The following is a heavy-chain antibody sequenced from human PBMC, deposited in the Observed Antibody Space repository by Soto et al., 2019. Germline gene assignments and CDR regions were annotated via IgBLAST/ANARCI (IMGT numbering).Heavy chain of an antibody. V-gene: IGHV3-33*01. CDR2: IWYDGSNK. CDR1: GFTFSSYG. D-gene: IGHD6-19*01. CDR3: ARDVGGGGIAVAGLVY. Sequence: GGSLRLSCAASGFTFSSYGMHWVRQAPGKGLEWVAVIWYDGSNKYYADSVKGRFTISRDNSKNTLYLQMNSLRAEDTALYYCARDVGGGGIAVAGLVYWGQGTLVTVSS. J-gene: IGHJ4*02.